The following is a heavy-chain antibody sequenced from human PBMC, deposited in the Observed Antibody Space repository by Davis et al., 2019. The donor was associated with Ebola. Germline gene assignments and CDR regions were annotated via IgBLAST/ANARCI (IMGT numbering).Heavy chain of an antibody. CDR1: GFTFSSYA. Sequence: GESLKISCAASGFTFSSYAMHWVRQAPGKGLEWMAVISYDGSNKYYADSVKGRFTISRDNSKNTLYLQMNSLKTEDTAVYYCTTDREARRLLRFLEWPKNYYYYGMDVWGQGTTVTVSS. D-gene: IGHD3-3*01. CDR3: TTDREARRLLRFLEWPKNYYYYGMDV. J-gene: IGHJ6*02. CDR2: ISYDGSNK. V-gene: IGHV3-30-3*01.